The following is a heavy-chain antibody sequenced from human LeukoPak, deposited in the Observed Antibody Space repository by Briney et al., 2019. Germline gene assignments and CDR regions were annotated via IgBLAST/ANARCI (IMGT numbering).Heavy chain of an antibody. CDR1: GGSFSGYH. D-gene: IGHD3-16*02. Sequence: SETLSLTCAVYGGSFSGYHWTWLRQSPGKGLEWIGEINHRGSSNYNPSLKSRVTISVDTSKNQFSLKLNSVTAADTAVYYCTRITNDLVCMSYRSTPTYFDFWGQGSLVIVSS. V-gene: IGHV4-34*01. CDR2: INHRGSS. J-gene: IGHJ4*02. CDR3: TRITNDLVCMSYRSTPTYFDF.